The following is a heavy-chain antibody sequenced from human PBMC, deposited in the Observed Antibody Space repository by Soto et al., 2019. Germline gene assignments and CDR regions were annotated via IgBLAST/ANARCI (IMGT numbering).Heavy chain of an antibody. V-gene: IGHV1-2*02. D-gene: IGHD1-26*01. J-gene: IGHJ4*02. CDR1: GYTFTGHY. CDR2: IGPKNGDT. Sequence: QVQLVQSGAEVKESGASVKVSCKASGYTFTGHYIHWVRQAPGQGFEWVGEIGPKNGDTRYAQKFQGRVAMTKDSSITTVYMELSNLSPDDTAVYYCGRGRSGEIGVFYWCQGTLVTVHS. CDR3: GRGRSGEIGVFY.